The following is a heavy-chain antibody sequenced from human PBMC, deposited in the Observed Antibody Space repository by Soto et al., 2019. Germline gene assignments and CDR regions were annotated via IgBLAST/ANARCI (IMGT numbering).Heavy chain of an antibody. V-gene: IGHV3-30*18. CDR1: GFTFSSYC. J-gene: IGHJ6*02. Sequence: GGTLRLSCVAYGFTFSSYCMHWVRQALGTGLEMVAVILYDGSNIYYEDCVKGRFTISRDNSKNTLYLQMNSLRAEDTAVYYCAKDYGYCSSTSCPVYGMDVWGQWTTVTVSS. D-gene: IGHD2-2*03. CDR3: AKDYGYCSSTSCPVYGMDV. CDR2: ILYDGSNI.